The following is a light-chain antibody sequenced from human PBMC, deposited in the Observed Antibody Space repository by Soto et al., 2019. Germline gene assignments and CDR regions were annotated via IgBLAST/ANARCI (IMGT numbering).Light chain of an antibody. CDR3: QQRSNWPPAWT. Sequence: EIVFTQSPATLSLPPGERATLSCRASRSVGRYLAWYQQKPGQAPRLLIYDASNRATGIPARFSGSGSGTDFTLTISSLEPEDFAVYYCQQRSNWPPAWTFGQGTKVDIK. CDR2: DAS. CDR1: RSVGRY. V-gene: IGKV3-11*01. J-gene: IGKJ1*01.